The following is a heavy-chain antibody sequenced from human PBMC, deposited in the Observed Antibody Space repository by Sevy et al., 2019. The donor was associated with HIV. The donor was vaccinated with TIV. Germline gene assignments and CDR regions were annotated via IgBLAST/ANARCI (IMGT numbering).Heavy chain of an antibody. CDR1: GFTFSGSA. V-gene: IGHV3-73*01. CDR2: IRSKANSYAT. D-gene: IGHD1-26*01. CDR3: TRPTSGSYSSAYYDMDV. J-gene: IGHJ6*02. Sequence: GGSLILSCAASGFTFSGSAMHWVRQASGKGLEWVGRIRSKANSYATAYAASVKGRFTISRDDSKNTAYLQMNSLKTEDTAGYYCTRPTSGSYSSAYYDMDVWGQGTTVTVSS.